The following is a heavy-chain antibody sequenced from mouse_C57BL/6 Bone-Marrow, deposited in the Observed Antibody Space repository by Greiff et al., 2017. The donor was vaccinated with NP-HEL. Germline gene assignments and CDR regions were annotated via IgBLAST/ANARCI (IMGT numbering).Heavy chain of an antibody. V-gene: IGHV1-55*01. J-gene: IGHJ4*01. D-gene: IGHD2-3*01. CDR3: ARFSDGYYFYYYAMDY. CDR1: GYTFTSYW. Sequence: QVQLQQPGAELVKPGASVKMSCKASGYTFTSYWITWVKQRPGQGLEWIGDIYPGSGSTNYNEKFKSTATLTVDTSSSTAYMQLSSLTSEDSAVYYCARFSDGYYFYYYAMDYWGQGTSVTASS. CDR2: IYPGSGST.